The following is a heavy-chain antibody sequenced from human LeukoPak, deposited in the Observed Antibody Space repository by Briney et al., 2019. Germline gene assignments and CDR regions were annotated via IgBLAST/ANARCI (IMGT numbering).Heavy chain of an antibody. CDR1: GYTFTSYA. Sequence: ASVKVSCKASGYTFTSYAMHWVRQAPGQRLEWMGWINAGNGNTKYSQKFQGRVTITRDTSASTAYMELSSLRSEDTAVYYCARPIAVAGTRGAFDIWGQGTMVTVSS. CDR3: ARPIAVAGTRGAFDI. J-gene: IGHJ3*02. CDR2: INAGNGNT. D-gene: IGHD6-19*01. V-gene: IGHV1-3*01.